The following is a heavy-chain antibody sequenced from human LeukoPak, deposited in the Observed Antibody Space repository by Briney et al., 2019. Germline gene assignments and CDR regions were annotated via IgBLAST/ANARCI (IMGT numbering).Heavy chain of an antibody. Sequence: ASVKVPCKASGYTFTGYYMHWVRQAPGQGLEWMGWINPNSGGTNYAQKFQGRVTMTRDTSISTAYMELSRLRSDDTAVYYCASSGVLLWFGESFDAFDIWGQGTMVTVSS. CDR1: GYTFTGYY. CDR2: INPNSGGT. D-gene: IGHD3-10*01. CDR3: ASSGVLLWFGESFDAFDI. J-gene: IGHJ3*02. V-gene: IGHV1-2*02.